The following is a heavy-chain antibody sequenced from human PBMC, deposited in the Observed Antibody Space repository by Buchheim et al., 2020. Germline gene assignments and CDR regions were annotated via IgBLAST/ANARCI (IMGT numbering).Heavy chain of an antibody. CDR3: TSNNWNDVDPYYDYFDY. D-gene: IGHD1-20*01. V-gene: IGHV3-73*02. Sequence: EVQLVESGGGLVQPGGSLTLSCAASGFTFSGSAIHWVRQATGKGLEWVGRIRSKANTYATAYAASVKGRFTISRDDSKNTAYLQMNSLKTEDTAVYYCTSNNWNDVDPYYDYFDYWGQGTL. CDR2: IRSKANTYAT. CDR1: GFTFSGSA. J-gene: IGHJ4*02.